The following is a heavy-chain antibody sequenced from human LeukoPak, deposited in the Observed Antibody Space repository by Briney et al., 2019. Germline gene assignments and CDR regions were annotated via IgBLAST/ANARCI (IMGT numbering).Heavy chain of an antibody. Sequence: SGPALVKPTQTLTLTCTFSGFSLSTSGMCMSWIRQPPGKGLEWIGYIYYSGSTNYNPSLKSRVTISVDTSKNQFSLKLSSVTAADTAVYYCARQRFLEWYFHYWGQGTLVTVSS. V-gene: IGHV4-61*08. D-gene: IGHD3-3*01. CDR2: IYYSGST. CDR3: ARQRFLEWYFHY. CDR1: GFSLSTSGMC. J-gene: IGHJ4*02.